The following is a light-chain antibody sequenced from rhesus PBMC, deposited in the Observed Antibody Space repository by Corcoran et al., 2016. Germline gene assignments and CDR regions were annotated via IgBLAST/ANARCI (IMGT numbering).Light chain of an antibody. V-gene: IGKV1S21*01. CDR3: LHYKAVPFT. CDR1: QAISNY. Sequence: DIQMTQSPSSLSASVGDRVTITCRASQAISNYFSWYQQKPGKPPQLLIYGASTLQSGVPSRFSGSGSGTDFTLTISSLQPEDFGTYYCLHYKAVPFTFGPGTKLEIK. J-gene: IGKJ3*01. CDR2: GAS.